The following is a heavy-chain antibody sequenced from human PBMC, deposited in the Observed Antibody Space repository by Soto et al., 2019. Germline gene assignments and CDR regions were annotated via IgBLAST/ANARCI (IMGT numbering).Heavy chain of an antibody. CDR1: GFTVSNYN. CDR3: ATPMALPGSDY. D-gene: IGHD3-10*01. V-gene: IGHV3-21*01. J-gene: IGHJ4*02. CDR2: ISISNFI. Sequence: GPLRLSCAASGFTVSNYNINWVRQAPGKGLEWISSISISNFIYYADSVKGRFTISRDNAKNSLYLQMNSLRVEDTAVYYCATPMALPGSDYWGQGALVTVSS.